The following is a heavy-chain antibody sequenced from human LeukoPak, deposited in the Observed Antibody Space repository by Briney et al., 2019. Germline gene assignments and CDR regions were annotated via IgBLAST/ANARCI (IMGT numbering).Heavy chain of an antibody. CDR3: ARGITGLEPSVTDY. Sequence: SETLSLTCTVSGYSISSGYYWGWIRQPPGKGLEWIGSIYHSGSTYYNPSLKSRVTISVDTSKNQFSLKLSSVTAADTAVYYCARGITGLEPSVTDYWGQGTLVTVSS. CDR2: IYHSGST. J-gene: IGHJ4*02. V-gene: IGHV4-38-2*02. D-gene: IGHD1-1*01. CDR1: GYSISSGYY.